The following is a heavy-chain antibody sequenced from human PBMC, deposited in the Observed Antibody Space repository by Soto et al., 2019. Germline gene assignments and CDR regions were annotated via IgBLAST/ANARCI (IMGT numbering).Heavy chain of an antibody. J-gene: IGHJ6*02. CDR3: ARDEYEPYYYYGMDV. CDR2: ISAYNGNT. V-gene: IGHV1-18*01. Sequence: QVQLVQSGAEVKKPGASVKVSCKASGYTFTSYGISWVRQAPGQGLEWMGWISAYNGNTNYAQKLQGRVTMTTDTCTSTDYMELRSLRSDDTAVYYCARDEYEPYYYYGMDVWGQGTTVTVSS. CDR1: GYTFTSYG. D-gene: IGHD2-2*01.